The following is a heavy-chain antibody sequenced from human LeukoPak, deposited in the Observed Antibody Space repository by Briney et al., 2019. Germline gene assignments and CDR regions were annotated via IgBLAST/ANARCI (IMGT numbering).Heavy chain of an antibody. CDR2: ISAYNGNT. J-gene: IGHJ5*02. CDR1: GGTFSSYA. D-gene: IGHD5-12*01. V-gene: IGHV1-18*01. Sequence: GASVKVSCKASGGTFSSYAITWVRQAPGQGLEWMGWISAYNGNTNYAQKLQGRVTMTTDTSTSTAYMELRSLRSDDTAVYYCARDSRKGSGYDYVGYVRFDPWGQGTLVTVSS. CDR3: ARDSRKGSGYDYVGYVRFDP.